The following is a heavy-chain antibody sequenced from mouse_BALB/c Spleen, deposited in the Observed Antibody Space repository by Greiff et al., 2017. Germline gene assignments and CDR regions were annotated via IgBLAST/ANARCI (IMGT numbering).Heavy chain of an antibody. J-gene: IGHJ3*01. CDR1: GYAFTNYL. CDR3: AREDLLRPFSY. D-gene: IGHD1-2*01. CDR2: INPGSGGT. Sequence: VQLQQSGAELVRPGTSVKVSCKASGYAFTNYLIEWVKQRPGQGLEWIGVINPGSGGTNYNEKFKGKATLTADKSSSTAYMQLSSLTSDDSAVYFCAREDLLRPFSYWGQGTLVTVSA. V-gene: IGHV1-54*01.